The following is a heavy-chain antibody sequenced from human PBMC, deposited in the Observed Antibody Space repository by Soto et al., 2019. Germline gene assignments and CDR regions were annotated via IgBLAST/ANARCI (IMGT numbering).Heavy chain of an antibody. J-gene: IGHJ4*02. CDR3: ARDLYCSGGGFYTGLFDN. CDR2: ISSSGSTI. V-gene: IGHV3-11*01. CDR1: GFTFSDSY. Sequence: QVQLEESGGGLVKPGGSLRLSCAASGFTFSDSYMSWIRQAPGKGLEWVSYISSSGSTIYYADSVKGRFTISRDNAKNSVYLQMNSLRAEDTAVYYCARDLYCSGGGFYTGLFDNWGQGTLVTVSS. D-gene: IGHD2-15*01.